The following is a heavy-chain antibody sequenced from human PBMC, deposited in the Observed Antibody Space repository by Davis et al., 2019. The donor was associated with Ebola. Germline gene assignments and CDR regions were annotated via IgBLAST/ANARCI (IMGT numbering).Heavy chain of an antibody. J-gene: IGHJ6*02. Sequence: PGGSLRPPCPPPGVIFTSCWRSCRRQAPGKGLAWVPGIGSDSGTQYAHSVKGRFTISRDDSKNTLYLQMNSLRGEDTAIYYCAKDLYWWSASDVWGQGTTVTVS. CDR2: IGSDSGT. CDR3: AKDLYWWSASDV. D-gene: IGHD2-8*02. V-gene: IGHV3-23*01. CDR1: GVIFTSCW.